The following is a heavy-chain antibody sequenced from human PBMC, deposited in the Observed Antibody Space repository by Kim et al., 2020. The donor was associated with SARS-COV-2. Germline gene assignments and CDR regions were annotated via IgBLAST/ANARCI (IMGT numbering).Heavy chain of an antibody. V-gene: IGHV5-51*01. J-gene: IGHJ6*02. CDR3: ARRHTYYDFWSGLRIHYYGMDV. CDR1: GYSFTSYW. Sequence: GESLKISCKGSGYSFTSYWIGWVRQMPGKGLEWMGIIYPGDSDTRYSPSFQGQVTISADKSISTANLQWSSLKASDTAMYYCARRHTYYDFWSGLRIHYYGMDVWGQGTTVTVSS. D-gene: IGHD3-3*01. CDR2: IYPGDSDT.